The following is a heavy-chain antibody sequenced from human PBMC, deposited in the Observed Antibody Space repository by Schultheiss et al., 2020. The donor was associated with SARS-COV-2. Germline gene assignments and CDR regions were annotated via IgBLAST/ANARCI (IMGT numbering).Heavy chain of an antibody. J-gene: IGHJ6*02. CDR3: ARDNAFYGVDV. CDR1: GGSISSSSYY. V-gene: IGHV4-39*07. Sequence: SETLSLTCTVSGGSISSSSYYWGWIRQPPGKGLEWIGEINHSGSTNYNPSLKSRVTISVDTSKNQFSLKLSSVTAADTAVYYCARDNAFYGVDVWGQGTTVTVSS. CDR2: INHSGST.